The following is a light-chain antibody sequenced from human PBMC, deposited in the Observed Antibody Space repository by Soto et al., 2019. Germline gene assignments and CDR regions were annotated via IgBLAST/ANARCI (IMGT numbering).Light chain of an antibody. CDR1: QNINNY. CDR3: NQSYSNWK. Sequence: DIQMTQSPSSLCASVGERVTITCRASQNINNYLHCYQQRPGKAPKLLIYAESTFQDVVPSRFSGSGSGTDFALTISGLQTEDFATYYCNQSYSNWKCGNGTTGDIK. J-gene: IGKJ1*01. V-gene: IGKV1-39*01. CDR2: AES.